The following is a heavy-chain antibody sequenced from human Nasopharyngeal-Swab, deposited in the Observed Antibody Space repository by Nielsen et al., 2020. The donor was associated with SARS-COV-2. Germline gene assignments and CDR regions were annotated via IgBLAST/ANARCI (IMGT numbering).Heavy chain of an antibody. V-gene: IGHV3-33*01. CDR1: GFTFSSYG. Sequence: GGSLRLSCAASGFTFSSYGMHWVRQAPGKGLEWVAVIWYDGSNKYYADSVKGRFTISRDNSKNTLYLQMNSLRAEDTAVYYCAGGQGTVTTYYYYGMDVWGQGTTVTASS. D-gene: IGHD4-17*01. CDR3: AGGQGTVTTYYYYGMDV. CDR2: IWYDGSNK. J-gene: IGHJ6*02.